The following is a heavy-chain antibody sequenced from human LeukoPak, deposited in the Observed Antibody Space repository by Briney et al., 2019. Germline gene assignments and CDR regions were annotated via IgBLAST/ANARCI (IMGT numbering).Heavy chain of an antibody. CDR2: ISGSDGTT. CDR1: GFTLSSYG. CDR3: AKVKRSGWGSAFDI. J-gene: IGHJ3*02. D-gene: IGHD6-19*01. Sequence: GGSLRLSCAASGFTLSSYGMKWVRQAPGKGLEWVSGISGSDGTTYYADSVKGRFTISRDNSKNTLYLQMNSLRAEDTAVYYCAKVKRSGWGSAFDIWGQGTMVSVSS. V-gene: IGHV3-23*01.